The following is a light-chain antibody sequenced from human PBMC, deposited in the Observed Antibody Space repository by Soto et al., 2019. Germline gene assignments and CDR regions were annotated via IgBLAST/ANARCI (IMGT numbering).Light chain of an antibody. CDR1: KDSRNY. Sequence: DIQMTQSPSSLSASVGDRVTITCRASKDSRNYLNWYQQKPGKAPNLLIYAASNWETGVPSRFSGTGSGTHFTFTISGLQPEDVATYYCQQYENLPFTFGGGTKVDIK. J-gene: IGKJ4*01. CDR2: AAS. V-gene: IGKV1-33*01. CDR3: QQYENLPFT.